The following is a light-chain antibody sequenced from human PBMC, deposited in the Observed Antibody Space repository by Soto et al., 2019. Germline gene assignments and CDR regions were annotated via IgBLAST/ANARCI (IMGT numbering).Light chain of an antibody. J-gene: IGKJ1*01. V-gene: IGKV3-20*01. CDR1: QCIASA. Sequence: EVVVTPAPGALSVSPGGRATLSCRASQCIASAVAWYHQRYGQAPRLLIFDASIRVPTTPARFSGSGSGTDFTLTISRMEPEDFAVYYCQQYGSSGTFGQGTRWIS. CDR2: DAS. CDR3: QQYGSSGT.